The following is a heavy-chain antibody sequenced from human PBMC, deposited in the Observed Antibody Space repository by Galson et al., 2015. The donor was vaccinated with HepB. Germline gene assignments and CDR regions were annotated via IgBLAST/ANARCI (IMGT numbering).Heavy chain of an antibody. CDR2: IDWDDEK. V-gene: IGHV2-70*11. CDR1: GFSLSTSAMC. CDR3: ARVRHYDILTGYTYYYMDV. Sequence: PALVKPTQTLTLTCTFSGFSLSTSAMCVSWIRQPPGKALEWLARIDWDDEKYYSTSLKTRLTISKDTSKNQVVLTMTNMDPVDPATYYCARVRHYDILTGYTYYYMDVWGKGTAVTVSS. D-gene: IGHD3-9*01. J-gene: IGHJ6*03.